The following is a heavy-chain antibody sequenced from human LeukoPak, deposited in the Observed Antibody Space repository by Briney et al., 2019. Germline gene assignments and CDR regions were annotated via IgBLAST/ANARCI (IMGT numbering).Heavy chain of an antibody. CDR1: GGSISSSSYY. D-gene: IGHD3-22*01. CDR3: ARAEDKTYYYDSRPSTGFDY. V-gene: IGHV4-39*07. CDR2: IYYSGST. J-gene: IGHJ4*02. Sequence: SETLSLTCTVSGGSISSSSYYWGWIRQPPGKGLEWIGSIYYSGSTYYNPSLKSRVTISVDTSKNQFSLKLSSVTAADTAVYYCARAEDKTYYYDSRPSTGFDYWGQGTLVTVSS.